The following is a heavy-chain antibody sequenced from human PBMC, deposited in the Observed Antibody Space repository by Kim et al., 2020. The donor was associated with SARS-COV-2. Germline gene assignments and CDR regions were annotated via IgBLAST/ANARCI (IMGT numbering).Heavy chain of an antibody. Sequence: SVKVSCKASGGTFSSYAISWVRQAPGQGLEWMGGIIPIFGTANYAQKFQGRVTITADESTSTAYMELSSLRSEDTAVYYCVLHYYDSNGYLYWFDPWGQGTLVTVSS. V-gene: IGHV1-69*13. CDR3: VLHYYDSNGYLYWFDP. CDR2: IIPIFGTA. D-gene: IGHD3-22*01. J-gene: IGHJ5*02. CDR1: GGTFSSYA.